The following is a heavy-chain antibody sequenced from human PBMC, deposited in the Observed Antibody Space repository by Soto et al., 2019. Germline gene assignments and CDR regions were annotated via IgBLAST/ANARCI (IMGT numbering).Heavy chain of an antibody. V-gene: IGHV1-69*13. Sequence: SVKGSCKASGGTFSSYASSWVRQAPGQGLEWMGGIIPIFGTANYAQKFQGRVTITADESTSTAYMELSSLRSEDTAVYYCAREGIVLNNYFDSWGQGPPVTVSS. D-gene: IGHD2-8*01. CDR2: IIPIFGTA. J-gene: IGHJ4*02. CDR3: AREGIVLNNYFDS. CDR1: GGTFSSYA.